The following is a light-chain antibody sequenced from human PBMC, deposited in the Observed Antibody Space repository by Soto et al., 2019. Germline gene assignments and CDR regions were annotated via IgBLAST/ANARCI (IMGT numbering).Light chain of an antibody. V-gene: IGKV3-15*01. Sequence: EIVMTQSPATLSVSPGERASLSCRASQSVGSNLAWYQQTAGQAPRLLIYGSSTRDTCIPARFSGSGSGTEFTLTISSLQSEDFAVYSYQQYTNWPYTFGQGTKLEIK. CDR2: GSS. CDR3: QQYTNWPYT. CDR1: QSVGSN. J-gene: IGKJ2*01.